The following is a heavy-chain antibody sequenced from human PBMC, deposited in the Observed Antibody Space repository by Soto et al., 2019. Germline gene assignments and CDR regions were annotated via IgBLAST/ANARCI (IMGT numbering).Heavy chain of an antibody. CDR1: GGSISSGGYS. CDR3: ARVGKGSGWYYFDY. D-gene: IGHD6-19*01. V-gene: IGHV4-30-2*01. J-gene: IGHJ4*02. Sequence: QLQLQESGSGLVKPSQTLSLTCAVSGGSISSGGYSWSWIRQPPGKGLEWIGYIYHSGSTYYNPSLKSRVTISVDRSKNQFSLKLSSVTAADTAVYYCARVGKGSGWYYFDYWGQGTLVTVSS. CDR2: IYHSGST.